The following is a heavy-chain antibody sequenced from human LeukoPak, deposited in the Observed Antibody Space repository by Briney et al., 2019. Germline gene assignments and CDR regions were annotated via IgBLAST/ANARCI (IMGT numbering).Heavy chain of an antibody. V-gene: IGHV4-39*01. D-gene: IGHD2-15*01. CDR3: EKDSHLDV. CDR2: IHSSGNS. CDR1: GGSISGTDLS. J-gene: IGHJ6*02. Sequence: PSETLSLTCTVSGGSISGTDLSWGWIRQLPGKGLEWIGNIHSSGNSFCNPSLKSRVTISADTSKDQFSLKLSSVTAADTAVYYCEKDSHLDVWGQGTTVTVSS.